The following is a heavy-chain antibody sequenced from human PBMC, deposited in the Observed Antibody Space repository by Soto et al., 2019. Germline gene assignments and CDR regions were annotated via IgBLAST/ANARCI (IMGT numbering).Heavy chain of an antibody. CDR2: ISSDETTT. D-gene: IGHD3-22*01. J-gene: IGHJ6*02. CDR1: GFTFSSYW. V-gene: IGHV3-74*01. CDR3: AKEGSKNYYDSSGYPYYYGMDV. Sequence: PGGSLRLSCAASGFTFSSYWMHWVRQAPGKGLAWVSRISSDETTTTYADSVKGRFTISRDNAKNTLYLQMNSLRAEDTAVYYCAKEGSKNYYDSSGYPYYYGMDVWGQGTTVTVSS.